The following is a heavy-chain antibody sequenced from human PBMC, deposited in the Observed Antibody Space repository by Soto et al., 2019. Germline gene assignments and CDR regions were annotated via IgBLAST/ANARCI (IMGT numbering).Heavy chain of an antibody. J-gene: IGHJ4*02. D-gene: IGHD3-10*01. CDR3: ARKSSVRGVINLLWY. Sequence: QVQLVQSGAEVKKPGASVKVSCKASGYTFTSYDINWVRQATGQGLEWMGWMNPNSGNTGYAQKFQGRVTMTRTTSISTAYMELSSLRSEDTAVYYCARKSSVRGVINLLWYWGQGTLVTVSS. V-gene: IGHV1-8*01. CDR1: GYTFTSYD. CDR2: MNPNSGNT.